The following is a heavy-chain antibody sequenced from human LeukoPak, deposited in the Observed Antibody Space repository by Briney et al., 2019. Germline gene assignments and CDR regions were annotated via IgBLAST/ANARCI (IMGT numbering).Heavy chain of an antibody. CDR1: GFTFSSYE. J-gene: IGHJ4*02. V-gene: IGHV3-48*03. Sequence: PGGSLRLSCAASGFTFSSYEMNWDRQAPGKGLEWVSYISSSGSTIYYADSVKGRFTISRDNAKNSLYLQMNSLRAEDTAVYYCARGLAVAGTGEYWGQGTLVTVSS. CDR2: ISSSGSTI. CDR3: ARGLAVAGTGEY. D-gene: IGHD6-19*01.